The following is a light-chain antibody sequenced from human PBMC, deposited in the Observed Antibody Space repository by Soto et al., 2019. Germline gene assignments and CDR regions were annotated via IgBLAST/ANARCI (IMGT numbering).Light chain of an antibody. V-gene: IGKV3-15*01. CDR2: GAS. CDR3: QQYNNPPLT. CDR1: RTVRSD. J-gene: IGKJ4*01. Sequence: EIVVMQSPATLSVSPGERATFSCRASRTVRSDFAWYQQKPGQAPRLLIYGASVRATGIPARFSGSGSGTEFTLTISRLQYDDFAVYYRQQYNNPPLTFGGGTKVDIK.